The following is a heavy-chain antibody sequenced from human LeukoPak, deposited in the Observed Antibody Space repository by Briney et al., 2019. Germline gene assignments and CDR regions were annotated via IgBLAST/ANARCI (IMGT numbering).Heavy chain of an antibody. CDR1: GGTFSSYA. CDR2: IIPIFGTA. Sequence: SVKLSCTASGGTFSSYASSWVRQAPGQGLEWMGRIIPIFGTANYAQKFQGRITITTDESTSTAYMELSSLRYEDTAVYYCARVLYYDSSGYYYWGQGTLVAVSS. V-gene: IGHV1-69*05. D-gene: IGHD3-22*01. CDR3: ARVLYYDSSGYYY. J-gene: IGHJ4*02.